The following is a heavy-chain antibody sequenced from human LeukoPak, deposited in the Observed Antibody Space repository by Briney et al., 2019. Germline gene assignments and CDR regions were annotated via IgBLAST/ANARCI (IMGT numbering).Heavy chain of an antibody. CDR2: MSGGGGTT. D-gene: IGHD2-2*01. J-gene: IGHJ4*02. CDR3: AARPLMPPRFDD. Sequence: GGSLRLSCAASGFTFSSYTLHWVRQAPGKGLQWVSAMSGGGGTTYYADSVKGRFTITRDNSKSTLYLQMDSLRAEDTAIYYCAARPLMPPRFDDWGQGTLVTVSS. CDR1: GFTFSSYT. V-gene: IGHV3-23*01.